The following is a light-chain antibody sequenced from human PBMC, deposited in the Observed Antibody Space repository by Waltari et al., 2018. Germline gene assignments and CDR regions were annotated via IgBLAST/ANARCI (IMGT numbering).Light chain of an antibody. CDR2: RDD. CDR1: SSNVGSSY. V-gene: IGLV1-47*01. CDR3: AAWDDSLSCWV. Sequence: QSVLTQPPSASGTPGQRVTISCSGSSSNVGSSYVNWYQHLPGAAPKVLMFRDDERASGIPDRFSGSKSGTSASLAISGLRSEDEADYYCAAWDDSLSCWVFGGGTKLTVL. J-gene: IGLJ3*02.